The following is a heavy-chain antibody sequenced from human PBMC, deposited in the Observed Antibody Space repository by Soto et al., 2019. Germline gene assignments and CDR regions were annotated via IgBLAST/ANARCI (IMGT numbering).Heavy chain of an antibody. CDR1: GGTFSSYA. V-gene: IGHV1-69*11. J-gene: IGHJ3*02. CDR3: ARDRGVQLLPVPHAFDI. D-gene: IGHD2-15*01. Sequence: QVQLVQSGAEVKKPGSSVKVSCKASGGTFSSYAISWVRQAPGQGLEWMGGIIPILGTANYAQKFQGRVTITADESTSTAYMELSSLRSEDTAVYYCARDRGVQLLPVPHAFDIWGQGTMVTVSS. CDR2: IIPILGTA.